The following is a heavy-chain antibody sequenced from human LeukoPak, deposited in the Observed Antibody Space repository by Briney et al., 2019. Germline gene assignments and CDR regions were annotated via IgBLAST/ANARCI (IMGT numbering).Heavy chain of an antibody. Sequence: SETLSLTCTVSGGSISSSSYYWGWIRQPPGKGLEWIGSIYYSGSTYYNPSLKSRVTISVDTSKNQFSLKLSSVTAADTAVYYCARQGAYGSGSYTPARSGFDYWGQGTLVTVSS. J-gene: IGHJ4*02. CDR3: ARQGAYGSGSYTPARSGFDY. V-gene: IGHV4-39*01. D-gene: IGHD3-10*01. CDR1: GGSISSSSYY. CDR2: IYYSGST.